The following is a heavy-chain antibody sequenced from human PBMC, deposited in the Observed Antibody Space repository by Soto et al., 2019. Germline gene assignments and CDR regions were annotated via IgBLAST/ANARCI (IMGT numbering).Heavy chain of an antibody. J-gene: IGHJ4*02. D-gene: IGHD2-15*01. CDR2: VSGSGGTT. V-gene: IGHV3-23*01. Sequence: GGSLRLSCAASGFIFNNYAMSWVRQAPGKGLDWISGVSGSGGTTYYADSVRGRFTISRDNSKNIIYLQMNSLRDEDTAVYYCARDPVARGDYWGQGIVVTVS. CDR1: GFIFNNYA. CDR3: ARDPVARGDY.